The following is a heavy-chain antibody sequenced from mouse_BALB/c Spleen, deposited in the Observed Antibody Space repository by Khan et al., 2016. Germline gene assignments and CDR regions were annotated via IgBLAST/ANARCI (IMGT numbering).Heavy chain of an antibody. V-gene: IGHV2-5*01. D-gene: IGHD2-3*01. J-gene: IGHJ4*01. CDR2: IWRGGST. Sequence: QVQLKESGPGLVQPSQSLSITCTVSGFSLTSYGVHWVRQSPGKGLEWLGVIWRGGSTDYNAAFMSRLSITKDNSKSQDFFKLNSLQADDTAIYYCAKNDGYYYAMDYWGQGTSVTVSS. CDR1: GFSLTSYG. CDR3: AKNDGYYYAMDY.